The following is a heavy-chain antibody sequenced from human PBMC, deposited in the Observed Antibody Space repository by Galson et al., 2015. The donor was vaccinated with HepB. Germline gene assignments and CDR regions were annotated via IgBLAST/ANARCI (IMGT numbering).Heavy chain of an antibody. Sequence: SLRLSCAASGFTFSGYAMHWVRQAPGKGLEWVAAISYDGSNKYYADSVRGRFIISRDNSKNARYLEMNSLRDEDTAVYYCARQMVTISDAYDIWGQGTKVIVSS. CDR3: ARQMVTISDAYDI. CDR1: GFTFSGYA. CDR2: ISYDGSNK. V-gene: IGHV3-30-3*01. J-gene: IGHJ3*02. D-gene: IGHD5-24*01.